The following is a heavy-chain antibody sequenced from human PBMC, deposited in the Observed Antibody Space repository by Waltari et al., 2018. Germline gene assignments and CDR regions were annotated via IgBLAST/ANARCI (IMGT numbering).Heavy chain of an antibody. J-gene: IGHJ4*02. V-gene: IGHV4-39*07. D-gene: IGHD4-17*01. Sequence: QLQLQESGPGLVKPSETLSLTCTVSGGSISSSSYYWGWIRQPPGKGLEWIGSIYYSGSTSYTPSRTTRVTKPLATPTNQCSLKLGSVTAADTAVYYCARDGRSWTRSFDYWGQGTLVTVSS. CDR1: GGSISSSSYY. CDR2: IYYSGST. CDR3: ARDGRSWTRSFDY.